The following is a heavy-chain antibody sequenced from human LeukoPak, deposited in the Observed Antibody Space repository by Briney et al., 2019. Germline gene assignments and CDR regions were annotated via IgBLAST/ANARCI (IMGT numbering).Heavy chain of an antibody. V-gene: IGHV1-2*02. Sequence: GASVKVSCKASGYTFTGYYMHWVRQAPGQGLEWMGWINPNSGGTNYAQKFLGRVTMTRDTSISTAYMELSSLTSDDTAVYYCASISEVWSGYYTVHHDYWGQGTLVTVSS. D-gene: IGHD3-3*01. J-gene: IGHJ4*02. CDR3: ASISEVWSGYYTVHHDY. CDR2: INPNSGGT. CDR1: GYTFTGYY.